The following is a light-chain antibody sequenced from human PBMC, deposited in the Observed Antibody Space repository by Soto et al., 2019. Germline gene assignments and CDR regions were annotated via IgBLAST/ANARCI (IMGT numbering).Light chain of an antibody. J-gene: IGKJ5*01. CDR3: QQRSKWPIT. CDR1: QSVSSY. CDR2: DAS. Sequence: EIVLTDSPPNLNLSQGERANISCRASQSVSSYLAWYQQKPGQAPRLFIYDASNRATGIPARFSGSGSGTDFTLTISSLEPEDFAVYYCQQRSKWPITFGQGTRLEIK. V-gene: IGKV3-11*01.